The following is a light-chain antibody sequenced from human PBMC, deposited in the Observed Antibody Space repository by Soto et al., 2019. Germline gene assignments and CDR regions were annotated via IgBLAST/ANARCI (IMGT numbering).Light chain of an antibody. Sequence: EIVLTQSPDTLSVSPGERATLSCRASQTVGSNLAWYQQKSGQAPRLLIYGASTRASDTPARFSGSGSVTEFALTISSLQSEDFAVYYCQQYNNWPITFGQGTRLEIK. J-gene: IGKJ5*01. CDR2: GAS. V-gene: IGKV3D-15*01. CDR3: QQYNNWPIT. CDR1: QTVGSN.